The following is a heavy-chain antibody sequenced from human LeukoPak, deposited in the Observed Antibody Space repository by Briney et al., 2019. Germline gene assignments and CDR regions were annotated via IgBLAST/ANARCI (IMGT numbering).Heavy chain of an antibody. CDR1: GFIFTGYY. V-gene: IGHV1-2*02. CDR2: ISPHSTYR. CDR3: VREGEDLLSKDFDY. D-gene: IGHD2-15*01. Sequence: ASVKVSCKASGFIFTGYYIHWVRQAPGQGLEWMGYISPHSTYRSSAQQFEGRVTMTRDTSMSTAYMELSGLRSDDTAVYCCVREGEDLLSKDFDYWGQGTLVTVSS. J-gene: IGHJ4*02.